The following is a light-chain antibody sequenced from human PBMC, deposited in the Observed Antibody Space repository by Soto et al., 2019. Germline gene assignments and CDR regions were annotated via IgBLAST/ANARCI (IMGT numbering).Light chain of an antibody. CDR2: DDS. CDR3: QVWDSSGDHAV. J-gene: IGLJ3*02. V-gene: IGLV3-21*02. CDR1: NIATKG. Sequence: SYELTQPPSVSVAPGQTARITCGGNNIATKGVHWYQQKPGQAPVLVVHDDSDRPSGIPERFSGSKSGNTAALTISRAEAGDEADYYCQVWDSSGDHAVFGGGTQLTVL.